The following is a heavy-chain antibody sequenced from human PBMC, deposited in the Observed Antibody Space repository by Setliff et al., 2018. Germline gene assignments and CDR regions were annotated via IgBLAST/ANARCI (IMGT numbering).Heavy chain of an antibody. CDR2: ISYGGNT. CDR3: ARSSYYASGNSHNYYMGV. D-gene: IGHD3-10*01. CDR1: GASISANHY. V-gene: IGHV4-39*07. Sequence: SETLSLTCTASGASISANHYWGWIRQTPGKGLEWIGSISYGGNTYYDPSLKSRVTIFADTSRNQLSLKLTSVSAADTAIYYCARSSYYASGNSHNYYMGVWGKGTAVTVSS. J-gene: IGHJ6*03.